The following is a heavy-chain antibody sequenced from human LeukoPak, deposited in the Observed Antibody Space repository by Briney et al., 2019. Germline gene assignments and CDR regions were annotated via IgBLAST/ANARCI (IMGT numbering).Heavy chain of an antibody. CDR2: ISAYNGNT. D-gene: IGHD3-9*01. CDR3: ARDEAPYDILTGYYKS. V-gene: IGHV1-18*01. CDR1: GYTFTSNG. Sequence: ASVKVSCKASGYTFTSNGISWVRQAPGQGLEWMGWISAYNGNTNYAQKLQGRVTMTTDTSTSTAYMELRSLRSDDTAVYYCARDEAPYDILTGYYKSWGQGTLVTVSS. J-gene: IGHJ4*02.